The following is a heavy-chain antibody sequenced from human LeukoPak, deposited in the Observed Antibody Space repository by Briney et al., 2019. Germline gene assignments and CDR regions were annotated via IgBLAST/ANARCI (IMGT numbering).Heavy chain of an antibody. V-gene: IGHV1-2*02. D-gene: IGHD3-22*01. Sequence: ASVKVSCKASGYTFTGYYMHWVRQAPGQGLEWMGWINPNSGGTNYAQKFQGRVTMTRDTSISTAYMELSRLRSDDTAVYYCARGRTYYYDSSPFDPWGQRTLVTVSS. CDR1: GYTFTGYY. CDR3: ARGRTYYYDSSPFDP. CDR2: INPNSGGT. J-gene: IGHJ5*02.